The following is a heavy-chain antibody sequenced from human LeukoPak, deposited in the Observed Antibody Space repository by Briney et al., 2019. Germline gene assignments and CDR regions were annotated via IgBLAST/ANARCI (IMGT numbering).Heavy chain of an antibody. V-gene: IGHV4-59*01. J-gene: IGHJ5*02. CDR1: GASISNYY. CDR2: ISFSGSN. CDR3: PRDQYHGSGTYAWFDP. D-gene: IGHD3-10*01. Sequence: SETLSLTCTVSGASISNYYWSWIRQPPGKKLEWIAYISFSGSNNYNPSFKPRVTTSLDTSKNQFSLKLSSVTAADTAVYYCPRDQYHGSGTYAWFDPWGQGTLVTVSS.